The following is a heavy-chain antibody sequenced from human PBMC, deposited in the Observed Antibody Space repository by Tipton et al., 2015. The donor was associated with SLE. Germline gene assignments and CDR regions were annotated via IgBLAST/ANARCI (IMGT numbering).Heavy chain of an antibody. J-gene: IGHJ3*02. Sequence: TLSLTCTVSGGSISSGDYYWSWIRQPPGKGLEWIGYIYYSGSTNYNPSLKSRVTISVDTSKNQFSLKLSSVTAADTAVYYCAREGIVVVTSAFDIWGQGTMVPVSS. CDR1: GGSISSGDYY. CDR2: IYYSGST. D-gene: IGHD2-21*02. V-gene: IGHV4-30-4*01. CDR3: AREGIVVVTSAFDI.